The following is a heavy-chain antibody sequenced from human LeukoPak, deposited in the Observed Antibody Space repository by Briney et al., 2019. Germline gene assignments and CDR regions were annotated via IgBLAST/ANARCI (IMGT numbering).Heavy chain of an antibody. Sequence: PSETLSLTCTVSGGSISSYYWSWIRQPPGKGLEWIGYIYYSGSTNYNPSLKSRVTISVDTSKNQFSLKLSSVTAADTAVYYCASPIVALEWPDAFDIWGQGTMVTVSS. D-gene: IGHD3-22*01. CDR2: IYYSGST. V-gene: IGHV4-59*08. CDR3: ASPIVALEWPDAFDI. CDR1: GGSISSYY. J-gene: IGHJ3*02.